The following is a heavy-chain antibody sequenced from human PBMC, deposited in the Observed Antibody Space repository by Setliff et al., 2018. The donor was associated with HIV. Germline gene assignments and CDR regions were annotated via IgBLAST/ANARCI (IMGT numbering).Heavy chain of an antibody. Sequence: ASVKVSCKASGYTFTSYDVNWVRQAPGQGLEWMGWMNPNSGNTGYAQNFQGRVAMTRNTSISTAYMELTSLRFEDTAVYYCARGSPTAGDYWGQGTLVTVSS. CDR2: MNPNSGNT. CDR1: GYTFTSYD. CDR3: ARGSPTAGDY. J-gene: IGHJ4*02. V-gene: IGHV1-8*01.